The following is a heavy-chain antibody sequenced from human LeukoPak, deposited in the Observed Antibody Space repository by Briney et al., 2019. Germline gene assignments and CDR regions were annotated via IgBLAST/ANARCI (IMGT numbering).Heavy chain of an antibody. CDR2: IYYSGST. CDR1: SGSISSSSYY. V-gene: IGHV4-39*01. D-gene: IGHD3-22*01. Sequence: SETLSLTCAVSSGSISSSSYYWGWIRQPPGKGLEWIGSIYYSGSTYYNPSLKSRVTLSVDTSKNQFSLKLRSVTAADTAVYYCARQERGYDGSGHRAFDIWGQGTMVTISS. J-gene: IGHJ3*02. CDR3: ARQERGYDGSGHRAFDI.